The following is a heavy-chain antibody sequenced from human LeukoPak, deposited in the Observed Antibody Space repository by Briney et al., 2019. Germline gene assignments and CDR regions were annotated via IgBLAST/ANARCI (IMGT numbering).Heavy chain of an antibody. CDR1: GFTFSSYW. Sequence: GGSLRLSCAASGFTFSSYWMSWVRQAPGKGLEWVANIKQDGSEKYYVDSVKGRFTISRDNAKNSLYLQMNSLRAEDTAVYYCAREDIVVVPAALSYYYYMDVWGKGTTVTVSS. J-gene: IGHJ6*03. V-gene: IGHV3-7*01. CDR3: AREDIVVVPAALSYYYYMDV. CDR2: IKQDGSEK. D-gene: IGHD2-2*01.